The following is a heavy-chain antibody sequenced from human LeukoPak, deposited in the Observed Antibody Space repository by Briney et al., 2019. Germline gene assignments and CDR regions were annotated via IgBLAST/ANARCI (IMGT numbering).Heavy chain of an antibody. CDR2: IYYSGST. Sequence: SETLSLTCTVSGGSISSYYWSWIRQPPGKGLEWIGYIYYSGSTNYNPSLKGRVTISVDTSKNQFSLKLSSVTAADTAVYYCARGRSHVLRYFDWLLTSGWFDPWGQGTLVTVSS. CDR3: ARGRSHVLRYFDWLLTSGWFDP. CDR1: GGSISSYY. D-gene: IGHD3-9*01. V-gene: IGHV4-59*01. J-gene: IGHJ5*02.